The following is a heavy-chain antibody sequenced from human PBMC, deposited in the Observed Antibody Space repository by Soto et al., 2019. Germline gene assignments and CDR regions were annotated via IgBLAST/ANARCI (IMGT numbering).Heavy chain of an antibody. Sequence: QVQLVESGGGVVQPGRSLRLSCAASGFTSSTFVIHWVRQAPGKGLEWLAVISSDGNNQYYADSVKGRFTISRDNSKNTLYLQVNSLRAEDTAVYFCAKERGVPDAFDIWGQGTMVTVSS. CDR2: ISSDGNNQ. CDR1: GFTSSTFV. D-gene: IGHD3-10*01. CDR3: AKERGVPDAFDI. J-gene: IGHJ3*02. V-gene: IGHV3-30*18.